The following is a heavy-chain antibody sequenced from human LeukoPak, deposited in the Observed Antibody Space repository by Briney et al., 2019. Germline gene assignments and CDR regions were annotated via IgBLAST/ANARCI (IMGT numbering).Heavy chain of an antibody. J-gene: IGHJ4*02. CDR3: ARDGDYGDGNY. D-gene: IGHD4-17*01. CDR2: INHSGST. V-gene: IGHV4-34*01. CDR1: GGSFSGYY. Sequence: SETLSLTCAVYGGSFSGYYWSWIRQPPGKGLEWIGEINHSGSTNYNPSLKSRVTISVDTSKNQFSLKPSSVTAADTAVYYCARDGDYGDGNYWGQGTLVTVSS.